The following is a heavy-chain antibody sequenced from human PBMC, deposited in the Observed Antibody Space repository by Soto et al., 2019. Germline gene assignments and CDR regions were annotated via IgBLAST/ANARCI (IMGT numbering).Heavy chain of an antibody. V-gene: IGHV4-39*01. CDR3: XXXXXXXXRAX. Sequence: QLQLQLSGPGLVKPSETLSLTCNVSGASISSYNYWGWFRQPPGQGLEWIGSIIYSGDSMYNPSLQRRLTLVVDPSKDQFSLXXXSVTXXDTAVXXXXXXXXXXXRAXWGQGSLVTVSS. J-gene: IGHJ4*02. CDR1: GASISSYNY. CDR2: IIYSGDS.